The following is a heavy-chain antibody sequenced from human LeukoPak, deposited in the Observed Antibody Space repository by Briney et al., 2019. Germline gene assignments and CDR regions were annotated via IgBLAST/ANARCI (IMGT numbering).Heavy chain of an antibody. Sequence: GGSLRLSCAASGFTFSSYSMNWVRQAPGKGLEWVSSISSSSSYIYYADSVKGRFTISRDNAKNSLYLQMNSLRAEDTAVYYCARPRFYFYDSSGYWILDAFDIWGQGTMVTVSS. CDR3: ARPRFYFYDSSGYWILDAFDI. J-gene: IGHJ3*02. CDR1: GFTFSSYS. D-gene: IGHD3-22*01. CDR2: ISSSSSYI. V-gene: IGHV3-21*01.